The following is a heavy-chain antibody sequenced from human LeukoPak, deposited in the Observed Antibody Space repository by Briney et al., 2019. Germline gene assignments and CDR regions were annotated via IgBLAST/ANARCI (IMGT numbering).Heavy chain of an antibody. D-gene: IGHD2-21*02. CDR1: GFTFSIYE. V-gene: IGHV3-48*03. CDR3: ARDKEASCGGGCRSFFDY. CDR2: ISTSGNTI. Sequence: GGSLRLSCAASGFTFSIYEMNWVRQAPGKGLEWVSYISTSGNTIYYADSVKGRFTISRDNAKNSLYLQMNSLRAEDTAVYYCARDKEASCGGGCRSFFDYWGQGTLVTVSS. J-gene: IGHJ4*02.